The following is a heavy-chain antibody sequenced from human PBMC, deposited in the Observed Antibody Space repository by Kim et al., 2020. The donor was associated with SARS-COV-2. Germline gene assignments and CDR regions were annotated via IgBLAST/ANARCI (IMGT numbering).Heavy chain of an antibody. D-gene: IGHD2-8*01. CDR1: GGSISSNNYY. V-gene: IGHV4-39*01. J-gene: IGHJ4*02. CDR3: ARHVGYCTNGVCLRIPNFDC. Sequence: SETLSLTCTLSGGSISSNNYYWGWIRQAPGKGLEWIGSIYYSGTTYGNPSLRSRVIMSVDTSKNQFSLRLSSVTAADTAVYYCARHVGYCTNGVCLRIPNFDCWGQGTQVTVSS. CDR2: IYYSGTT.